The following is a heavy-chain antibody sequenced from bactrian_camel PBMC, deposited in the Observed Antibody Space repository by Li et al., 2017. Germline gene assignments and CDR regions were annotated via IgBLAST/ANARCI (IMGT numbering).Heavy chain of an antibody. J-gene: IGHJ4*01. CDR1: GLGFSGYY. CDR3: VKGLSYWSDYSD. CDR2: INSGGGST. V-gene: IGHV3S40*01. Sequence: VQLVESGGGLVQPGGSLRLSCVVSGLGFSGYYMSWVRQAPGKGLEWVSAINSGGGSTYYADSVKGRFTISIDNAKNTVYLQMNSLKPEDTAVHYCVKGLSYWSDYSDWGQGTQVTVS. D-gene: IGHD4*01.